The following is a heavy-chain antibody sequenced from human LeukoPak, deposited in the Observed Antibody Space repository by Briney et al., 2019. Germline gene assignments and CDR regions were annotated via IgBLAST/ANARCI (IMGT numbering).Heavy chain of an antibody. D-gene: IGHD1-26*01. V-gene: IGHV1-69*05. CDR2: IIPIFGTA. CDR1: GGTFSSYA. Sequence: SVKVSCKASGGTFSSYAISWVRQAPGEGLEWMGRIIPIFGTANYAQKFQGRVTITTDESTSTAYMELSSLRSEDTAVYYCARDIGSSYNWFDPWGQGTLVTVSS. J-gene: IGHJ5*02. CDR3: ARDIGSSYNWFDP.